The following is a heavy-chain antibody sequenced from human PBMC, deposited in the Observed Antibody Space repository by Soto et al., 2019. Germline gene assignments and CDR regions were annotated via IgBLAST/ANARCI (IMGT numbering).Heavy chain of an antibody. CDR3: ARAYGFGVVTPFMVY. V-gene: IGHV4-39*01. D-gene: IGHD3-3*01. Sequence: QLQLQESGPGLVKPSETLSLICTVSGDSISSGRYHWGWIRQPPGKGLEFIATIHYTGNTHYNPSLRSRVTIFVDTSKSQFSLRLSSVTAADTAVYYCARAYGFGVVTPFMVYWGQGTLVTVSS. CDR1: GDSISSGRYH. CDR2: IHYTGNT. J-gene: IGHJ4*02.